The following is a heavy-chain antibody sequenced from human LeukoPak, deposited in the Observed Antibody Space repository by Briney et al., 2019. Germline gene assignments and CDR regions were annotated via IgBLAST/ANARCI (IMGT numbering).Heavy chain of an antibody. CDR3: ARAPYSSGWYYFDY. CDR2: ISSGGTTI. CDR1: GFTFSNYA. J-gene: IGHJ4*02. D-gene: IGHD6-19*01. V-gene: IGHV3-48*03. Sequence: GGSLRLSCAASGFTFSNYALNWVRQAPGKGLEWVSYISSGGTTIYYADSVKGRFTFSRDNAKNSLYLQMNSLRAEDTAVYCCARAPYSSGWYYFDYWGQGTLVTVSS.